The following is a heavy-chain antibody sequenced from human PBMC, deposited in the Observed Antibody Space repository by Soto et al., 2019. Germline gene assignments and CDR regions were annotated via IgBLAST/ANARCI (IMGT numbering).Heavy chain of an antibody. CDR3: AKEDSGFSGDMDV. CDR2: ITWHSDGM. J-gene: IGHJ6*03. Sequence: EVQLVESGGGLVQPGRSLRLACIASGFNFNDHGMHWVRQAPGKGLEWVSGITWHSDGMGYADSVKGRFTISRDNAKNSLSLQMSSLRVEDTALYYCAKEDSGFSGDMDVWWKGTTVTVSS. CDR1: GFNFNDHG. D-gene: IGHD3-10*01. V-gene: IGHV3-9*01.